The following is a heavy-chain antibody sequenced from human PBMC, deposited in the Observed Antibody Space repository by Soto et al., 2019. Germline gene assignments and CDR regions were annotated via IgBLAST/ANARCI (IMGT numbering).Heavy chain of an antibody. CDR1: GFTFDDYA. CDR3: AKEARGCTNGVCSNWFDP. CDR2: ISWNSGSI. D-gene: IGHD2-8*01. Sequence: EVQLVESGGGLVQPGRSLRLSCAASGFTFDDYAMHWVRQAPGKGLEWVSGISWNSGSIGYADYVKGRFTISRDNAKNSLYLQMNSLRAEDTALYYCAKEARGCTNGVCSNWFDPWGQGTLVTVSS. J-gene: IGHJ5*02. V-gene: IGHV3-9*01.